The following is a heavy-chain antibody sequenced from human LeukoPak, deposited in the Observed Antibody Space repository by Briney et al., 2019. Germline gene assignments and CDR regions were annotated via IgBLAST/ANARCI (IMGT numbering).Heavy chain of an antibody. D-gene: IGHD6-19*01. J-gene: IGHJ4*02. V-gene: IGHV3-15*01. CDR2: IKSKSDGATT. CDR1: GVTFSITW. Sequence: GGSLRLSCAASGVTFSITWMHWVRQAPGKGLEWVGRIKSKSDGATTDYVAPVQGRFSISRDDSKNTVYLQMNSLRVEDTAVYYCTTPHDGWWGQGTLVTVSS. CDR3: TTPHDGW.